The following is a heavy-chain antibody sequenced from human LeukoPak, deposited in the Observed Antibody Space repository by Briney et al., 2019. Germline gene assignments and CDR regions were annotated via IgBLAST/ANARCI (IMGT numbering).Heavy chain of an antibody. D-gene: IGHD4-23*01. V-gene: IGHV1-2*02. CDR2: INPNSGGT. Sequence: ASVKVSCKASGYTFTGYFMHWVRQAPGQGLEWMGWINPNSGGTSYAQKFQGRVTMTRDTSISTAYMELTSLRSDDTAVYSCAREFADYGGPKDYWGQGTLVTVSS. CDR1: GYTFTGYF. CDR3: AREFADYGGPKDY. J-gene: IGHJ4*02.